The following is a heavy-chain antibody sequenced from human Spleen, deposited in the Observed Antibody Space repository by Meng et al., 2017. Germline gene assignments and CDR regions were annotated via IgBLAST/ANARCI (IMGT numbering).Heavy chain of an antibody. V-gene: IGHV3-20*04. CDR1: GFTFEDYG. Sequence: GGSLRLSCTASGFTFEDYGMSWVRQAPGKGLEWVAGINWNGGNTGYADSVKGRFTISRDNARNSLYLQMNTLRAEDTALYYCARGPYYYASGTYSYYYNGMDVWGQGTTVTVSS. CDR3: ARGPYYYASGTYSYYYNGMDV. D-gene: IGHD3-10*01. J-gene: IGHJ6*02. CDR2: INWNGGNT.